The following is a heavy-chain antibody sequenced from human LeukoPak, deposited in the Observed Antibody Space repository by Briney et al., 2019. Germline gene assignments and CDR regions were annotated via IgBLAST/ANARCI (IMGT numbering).Heavy chain of an antibody. CDR2: INPNSGDT. J-gene: IGHJ5*02. CDR3: ARDMKRSRARWENLGFDP. CDR1: GYTFTGYY. V-gene: IGHV1-2*02. Sequence: GASVKVSCKASGYTFTGYYMHWVRQAPGQGLEWMGWINPNSGDTNYAQKFQGRVTMIRDTSISTAYMELSRLRSDDTAVYYCARDMKRSRARWENLGFDPWGQGTLVTVSS. D-gene: IGHD1-26*01.